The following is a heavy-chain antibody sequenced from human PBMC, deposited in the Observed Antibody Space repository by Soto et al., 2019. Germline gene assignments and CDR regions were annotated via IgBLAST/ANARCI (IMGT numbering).Heavy chain of an antibody. CDR3: ARQSYDILTGHTTLYYYYGMDV. V-gene: IGHV4-39*01. CDR2: IHYSGST. Sequence: PSETLSLTCTVSGGSISSNIYYWGWIRQPPGKGLEWIGNIHYSGSTYYDSSLKTRVTISVDTSKNQFSLKLSSVTAADTAVYYCARQSYDILTGHTTLYYYYGMDVWGQGTTVTVSS. D-gene: IGHD3-9*01. CDR1: GGSISSNIYY. J-gene: IGHJ6*02.